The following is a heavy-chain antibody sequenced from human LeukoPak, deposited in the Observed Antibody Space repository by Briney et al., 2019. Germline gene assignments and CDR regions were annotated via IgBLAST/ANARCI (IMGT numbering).Heavy chain of an antibody. J-gene: IGHJ6*03. CDR2: ISSSGSTI. CDR3: ARDLVLPAARRYYYMDV. D-gene: IGHD2-2*01. CDR1: GFTFSDYY. Sequence: GGSLRLSCAASGFTFSDYYMSWIRQAPGKGLEWVSYISSSGSTIYYADSVKGRFTISRDNAKNSLYLQMNSLRAEDTAVYYCARDLVLPAARRYYYMDVWGKGTTVTVSS. V-gene: IGHV3-11*04.